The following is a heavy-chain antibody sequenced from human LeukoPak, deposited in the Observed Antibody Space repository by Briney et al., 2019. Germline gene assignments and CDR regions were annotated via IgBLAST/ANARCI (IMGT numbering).Heavy chain of an antibody. D-gene: IGHD3-10*01. CDR1: GFTFSSYG. Sequence: GGSLRLSCAASGFTFSSYGMHWVRQAPGKGVEWVAVIWYDGSNKYYADSVKGRFTISRDNSKNTLYLQMNSLRAEDTAVYYCAKDLGWFGELLQTFDYWGQGTLVTVSS. V-gene: IGHV3-33*06. J-gene: IGHJ4*02. CDR2: IWYDGSNK. CDR3: AKDLGWFGELLQTFDY.